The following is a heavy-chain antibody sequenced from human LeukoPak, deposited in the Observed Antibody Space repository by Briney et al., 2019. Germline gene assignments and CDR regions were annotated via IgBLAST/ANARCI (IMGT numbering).Heavy chain of an antibody. Sequence: GGSLRLSCAASGFTFSSYEMHWVRQAPGKGLEWVSYISSSGSTIYYADSVKGRLTISRDNSKNTLYLQMNSLRAEDTAVYYCARVVDHDYGDYYLDYWGQGTLVTVSS. CDR3: ARVVDHDYGDYYLDY. CDR2: ISSSGSTI. D-gene: IGHD4-17*01. J-gene: IGHJ4*02. V-gene: IGHV3-48*03. CDR1: GFTFSSYE.